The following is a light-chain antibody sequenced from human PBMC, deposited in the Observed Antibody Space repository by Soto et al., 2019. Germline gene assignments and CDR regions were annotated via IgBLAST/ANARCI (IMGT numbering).Light chain of an antibody. J-gene: IGKJ4*01. CDR1: QDISDF. Sequence: DLQMTPSPSSLSASIGDRVTITCQASQDISDFLNWYQERPGKAHQLLIYDASKLETGVPSRFSGSGSGTDFTFTISSLQPEDVATYYCQQYDGLPLTFGGGTKVDI. CDR2: DAS. V-gene: IGKV1-33*01. CDR3: QQYDGLPLT.